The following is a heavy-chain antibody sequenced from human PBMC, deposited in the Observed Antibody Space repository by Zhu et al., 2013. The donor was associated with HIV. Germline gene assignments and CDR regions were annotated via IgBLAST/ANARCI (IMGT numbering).Heavy chain of an antibody. Sequence: QVQLVQSGAEVKKPGASVKVSCKASGGTFSNYGINWVRQAPGQGLEWMGGIIPIFDTANYAQKLQGRVTITADKSTSTSYMELRRLRSEDTAVYYCARGKVLTGYYPGWFDPWAREPWSPSPQ. CDR1: GGTFSNYG. CDR3: ARGKVLTGYYPGWFDP. J-gene: IGHJ5*02. D-gene: IGHD3-9*01. V-gene: IGHV1-69*06. CDR2: IIPIFDTA.